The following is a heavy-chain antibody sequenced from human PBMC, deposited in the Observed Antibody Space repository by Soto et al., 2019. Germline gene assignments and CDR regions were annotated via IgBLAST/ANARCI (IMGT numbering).Heavy chain of an antibody. Sequence: QITLKESGPTLVKPTQTLTLTCTFSGFSLSTSGVGVGWIRQPPGKALEWLALIYWDDDKRYSPSLKSRLTITKDTSENQVVLTMTNMDPVDTATYYCAHRLKSGWYQDDAFDIWGQGTMVTVSS. J-gene: IGHJ3*02. CDR2: IYWDDDK. CDR1: GFSLSTSGVG. V-gene: IGHV2-5*02. D-gene: IGHD6-19*01. CDR3: AHRLKSGWYQDDAFDI.